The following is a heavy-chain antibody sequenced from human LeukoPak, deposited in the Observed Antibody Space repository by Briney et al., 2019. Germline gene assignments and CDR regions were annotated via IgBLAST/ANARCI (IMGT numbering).Heavy chain of an antibody. J-gene: IGHJ4*02. D-gene: IGHD3-22*01. Sequence: GGSPRLSCAASGFTLSIYAMSWVRQAPGKGLEWVSAISGSGGSTYYANSVKGRFTISRDNSKNTLYLQMNSLRAEDTAVYYCANGRDSSGYFDYWGQGTLVTVSS. CDR2: ISGSGGST. CDR1: GFTLSIYA. V-gene: IGHV3-23*01. CDR3: ANGRDSSGYFDY.